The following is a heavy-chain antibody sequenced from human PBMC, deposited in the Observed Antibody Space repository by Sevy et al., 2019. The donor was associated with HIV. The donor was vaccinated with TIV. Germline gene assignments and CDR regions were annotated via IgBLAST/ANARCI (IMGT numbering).Heavy chain of an antibody. Sequence: GGSLRLSCAASGFSFSSYGMHWVRQAPGKGLEWLAVIWFDGGNESYADSVKGRFTISRDSAKNTLCLQMNSLRAEDTAVYYCARDLEFYGYREYGPAFSPDYWGRGTLVTVSS. J-gene: IGHJ4*02. D-gene: IGHD5-12*01. CDR3: ARDLEFYGYREYGPAFSPDY. CDR1: GFSFSSYG. CDR2: IWFDGGNE. V-gene: IGHV3-33*01.